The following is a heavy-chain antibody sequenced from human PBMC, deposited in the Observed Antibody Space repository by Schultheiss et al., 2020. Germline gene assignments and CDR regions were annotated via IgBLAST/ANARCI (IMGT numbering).Heavy chain of an antibody. D-gene: IGHD3-22*01. CDR2: IYWNDDK. J-gene: IGHJ5*02. CDR3: AHARLDSSGPNWFDP. Sequence: SGPTLVKPTQTLTLTCTFSGFSLSTSGVGVGWIRQPPGKALEWLALIYWNDDKRYSPSLKSRLTITKDTSKNQVVLTMTNMDPVDTATYYCAHARLDSSGPNWFDPWGPGTLVTVSS. V-gene: IGHV2-5*01. CDR1: GFSLSTSGVG.